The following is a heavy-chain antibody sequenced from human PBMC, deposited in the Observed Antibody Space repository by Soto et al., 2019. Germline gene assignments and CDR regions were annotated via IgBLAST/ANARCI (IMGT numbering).Heavy chain of an antibody. CDR2: IIPIFGSA. Sequence: QVQLVQSGAEVKHPGSSVKVSCKASGGTFSSYPISWVRQAPGQGLEWMGGIIPIFGSANYAQKFQGRVTITADKSTSTVYMELSSLRSEDTAIYYCARVVEMATTYFDYWGQGALVTVSS. CDR1: GGTFSSYP. D-gene: IGHD2-15*01. J-gene: IGHJ4*02. CDR3: ARVVEMATTYFDY. V-gene: IGHV1-69*06.